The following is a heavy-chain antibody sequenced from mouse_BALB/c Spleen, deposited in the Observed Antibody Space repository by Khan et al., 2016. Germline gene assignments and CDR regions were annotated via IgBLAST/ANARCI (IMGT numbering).Heavy chain of an antibody. CDR1: GYSITNNYA. CDR3: ARCGGPRGTFYNAMDC. D-gene: IGHD3-3*01. CDR2: ITYGGST. V-gene: IGHV3-2*02. Sequence: EVQLQESGPSLVKPSQSLSLTCTVTGYSITNNYAWNWIRQFPGSKLEWMGYITYGGSTSYNPSLKSRLSLSRDTSKNQFFLQLNSVTPEDTATYYCARCGGPRGTFYNAMDCWGQGTSVTVSS. J-gene: IGHJ4*01.